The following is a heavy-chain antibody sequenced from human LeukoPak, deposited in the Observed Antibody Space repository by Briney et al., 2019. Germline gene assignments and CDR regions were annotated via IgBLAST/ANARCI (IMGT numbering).Heavy chain of an antibody. CDR1: GYTFTSYG. J-gene: IGHJ4*02. D-gene: IGHD5-12*01. V-gene: IGHV1-18*01. CDR2: ISAYNGNT. CDR3: ARDRGSGYSGYDFEAFT. Sequence: ASVEVSCKASGYTFTSYGISWVRQAPGQGLEWMGWISAYNGNTNYAQKLQGRVTMTTDTSTSTAYMELRSLRSDDTAVYYCARDRGSGYSGYDFEAFTWGQGTLVTVSS.